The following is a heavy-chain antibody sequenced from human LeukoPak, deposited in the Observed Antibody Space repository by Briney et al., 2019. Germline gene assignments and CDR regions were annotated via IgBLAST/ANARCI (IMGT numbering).Heavy chain of an antibody. Sequence: GGSLRLSCAASGFTVSSIYMSWVRQAPGKGLEWVANIKHDGSERCYVDSVKGRFSISRDNAKNSLYLQMNSLRAEDTAVYYCAREGSVWFGESLYYYYYMDVWGKGTTVTVSS. CDR3: AREGSVWFGESLYYYYYMDV. CDR1: GFTVSSIY. CDR2: IKHDGSER. D-gene: IGHD3-10*01. V-gene: IGHV3-7*01. J-gene: IGHJ6*03.